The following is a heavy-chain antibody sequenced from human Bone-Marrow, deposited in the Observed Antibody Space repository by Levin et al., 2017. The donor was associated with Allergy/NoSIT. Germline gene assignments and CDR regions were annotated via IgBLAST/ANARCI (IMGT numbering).Heavy chain of an antibody. CDR2: MSFDGSKR. CDR1: GFTFTSYG. J-gene: IGHJ4*02. CDR3: AKAPRGDQVVYYFEY. V-gene: IGHV3-30*18. D-gene: IGHD6-6*01. Sequence: SCAASGFTFTSYGMHWVRQAPGKGLEWVASMSFDGSKRYHVDSVRGRFTISRDNSKKTLYLQMNRLRPEDTAVYYCAKAPRGDQVVYYFEYWGQGALVTVSS.